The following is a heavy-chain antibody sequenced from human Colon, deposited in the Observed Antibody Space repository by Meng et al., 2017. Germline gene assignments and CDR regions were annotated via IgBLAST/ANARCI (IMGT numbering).Heavy chain of an antibody. CDR1: GFSVSAHW. CDR2: MSIDETAT. D-gene: IGHD3-22*01. Sequence: VHLVETGGTLVQPGGSLRLSCVVSGFSVSAHWMHWVRQVPGKGLVGIARMSIDETATTYADSVRGRFTISRDNGKNTLHLQMSSLRAEDSAVYYCARSGYNNGYDYWGQGTLVTVSS. CDR3: ARSGYNNGYDY. J-gene: IGHJ4*02. V-gene: IGHV3-74*01.